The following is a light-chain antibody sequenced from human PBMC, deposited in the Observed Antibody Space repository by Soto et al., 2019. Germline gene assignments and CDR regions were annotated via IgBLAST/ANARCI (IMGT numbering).Light chain of an antibody. Sequence: IQMTQSPSSLSASVGDRVSITCRSSQNISNYLHWYQQRPGKAPKLLIYAASNLRSGVPSRFSGSGSGTDFTLTISSLQSEDFATYYCQQSYSIPRLTFGPGTRVEIK. CDR3: QQSYSIPRLT. V-gene: IGKV1-39*01. J-gene: IGKJ3*01. CDR2: AAS. CDR1: QNISNY.